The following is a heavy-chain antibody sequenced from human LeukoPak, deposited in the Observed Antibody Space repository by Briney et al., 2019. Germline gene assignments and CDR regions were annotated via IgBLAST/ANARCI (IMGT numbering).Heavy chain of an antibody. D-gene: IGHD3-10*01. V-gene: IGHV4-38-2*01. J-gene: IGHJ6*04. Sequence: SETLSLTCAVSGYSISSGYYWGWIRQPPGKGLEWIGSIYHSGSTYYNPSLKSRVTISVDTSKNQFSLKLSSVTAADTAMYYCARATDGSGSSSHYYYYYYGMDVWGKGTTVTVSS. CDR3: ARATDGSGSSSHYYYYYYGMDV. CDR2: IYHSGST. CDR1: GYSISSGYY.